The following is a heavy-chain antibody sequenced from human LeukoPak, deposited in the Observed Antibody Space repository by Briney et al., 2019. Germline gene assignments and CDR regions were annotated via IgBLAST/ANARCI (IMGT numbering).Heavy chain of an antibody. CDR3: ARQKIAGKDSYEDGFDY. CDR1: GGSISSSNW. Sequence: PSGTLSLTCAVSGGSISSSNWWSWVRQPPGKGLEWIGEIYHSGSTNYNPSLKSRVTISVDKSKNQFSLKLSSVTAADTAVYYCARQKIAGKDSYEDGFDYWGQGTLVTVSS. CDR2: IYHSGST. J-gene: IGHJ4*02. V-gene: IGHV4-4*02. D-gene: IGHD5-18*01.